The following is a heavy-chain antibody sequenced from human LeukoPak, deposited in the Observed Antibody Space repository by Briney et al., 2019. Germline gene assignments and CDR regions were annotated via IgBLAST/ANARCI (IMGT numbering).Heavy chain of an antibody. Sequence: SETLSLTCSVSGGSMSNYYGSWIRQPPGKGLEWITYIYYTGSTYYNPSLKSRVTMSVDTSKNQFSLTLSSVTAADTAVYYCARHISGAATLDWGQGTLVTVSS. V-gene: IGHV4-59*08. CDR1: GGSMSNYY. J-gene: IGHJ4*02. CDR3: ARHISGAATLD. D-gene: IGHD3-3*02. CDR2: IYYTGST.